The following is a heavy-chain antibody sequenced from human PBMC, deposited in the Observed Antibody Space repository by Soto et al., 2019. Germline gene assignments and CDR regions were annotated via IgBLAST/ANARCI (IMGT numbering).Heavy chain of an antibody. J-gene: IGHJ4*02. V-gene: IGHV1-3*01. D-gene: IGHD5-12*01. CDR3: ARPTRDGYGPEAYYFDN. CDR2: INGNNGYT. Sequence: ASVKVSCKASGYTFTSYSMHWVRQAPGQRLEWMGWINGNNGYTRYSQNFQGRVTITRDTSASTYYLQWGSLKASDTAMYYCARPTRDGYGPEAYYFDNWGQGTLVTVSS. CDR1: GYTFTSYS.